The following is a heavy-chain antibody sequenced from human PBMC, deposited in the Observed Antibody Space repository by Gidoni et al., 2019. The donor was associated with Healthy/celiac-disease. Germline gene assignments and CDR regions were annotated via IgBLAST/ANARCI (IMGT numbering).Heavy chain of an antibody. CDR1: GFTFSSYA. J-gene: IGHJ4*02. V-gene: IGHV3-23*01. D-gene: IGHD3-16*01. Sequence: EVQLLESGGGLVQPGGSLRLSCAASGFTFSSYAMSWVRQAPGKGLEWVSAISGSGGSTYYADSVKGRFTISRDNSKNTLYLQMNSLRAEDTAVYYCAKFLLQNYDYIWGGLFDYWGQGTLVTVSS. CDR3: AKFLLQNYDYIWGGLFDY. CDR2: ISGSGGST.